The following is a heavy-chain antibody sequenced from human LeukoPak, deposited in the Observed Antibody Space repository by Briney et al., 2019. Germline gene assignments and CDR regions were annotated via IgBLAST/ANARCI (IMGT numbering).Heavy chain of an antibody. CDR2: IYHSGST. CDR3: ARASSYCGGDCLYYFDY. Sequence: PSETLSLTCAVSGGLISSGGYSWSWIRQPPGKGLESIGYIYHSGSTYYNPSLKSRVTISVDRSKNQFSLKLSSVTAADTAVYYCARASSYCGGDCLYYFDYWGQGTLVTVSS. CDR1: GGLISSGGYS. V-gene: IGHV4-30-2*01. D-gene: IGHD2-21*02. J-gene: IGHJ4*02.